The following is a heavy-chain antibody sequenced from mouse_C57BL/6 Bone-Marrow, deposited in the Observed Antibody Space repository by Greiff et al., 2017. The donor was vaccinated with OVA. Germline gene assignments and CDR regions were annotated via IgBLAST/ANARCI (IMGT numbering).Heavy chain of an antibody. CDR2: INSDGGST. D-gene: IGHD2-1*01. V-gene: IGHV5-2*01. CDR1: EYEFPSHD. J-gene: IGHJ3*01. CDR3: ARIYYGNYAWFAY. Sequence: EVQLVESGGGLVQPGESLKLSCESNEYEFPSHDMSWVRKTPETRLELVAAINSDGGSTYYPDTMEIRFIISRDNTTKTLYLQMSSLRSEDTALYYCARIYYGNYAWFAYWGQGTLVTVSA.